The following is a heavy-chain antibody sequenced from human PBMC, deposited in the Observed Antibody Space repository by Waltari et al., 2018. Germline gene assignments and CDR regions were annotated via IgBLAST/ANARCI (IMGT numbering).Heavy chain of an antibody. V-gene: IGHV3-74*01. CDR3: VLYSSELLGDC. CDR1: GFTFSNYW. J-gene: IGHJ4*02. Sequence: EVQLVESGGGLVQPGGSLRLSCAASGFTFSNYWMHWVRQAPGKGLVSVSHISTNGLITNYADSVKGLFTISRDNAKNTLFLQMNRLRGEDTSVYYCVLYSSELLGDCWGQGTLVTVS. CDR2: ISTNGLIT. D-gene: IGHD6-25*01.